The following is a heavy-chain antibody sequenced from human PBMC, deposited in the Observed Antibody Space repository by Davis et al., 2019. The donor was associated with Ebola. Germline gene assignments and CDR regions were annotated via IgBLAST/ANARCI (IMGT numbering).Heavy chain of an antibody. V-gene: IGHV4-39*01. CDR1: GGSISSSSYY. J-gene: IGHJ4*02. CDR2: IYYIGST. D-gene: IGHD3-10*01. CDR3: AGHPGLLWFGDLTFDY. Sequence: MPSETLSLTCTVSGGSISSSSYYWGWIRQPPGKGLEWIGCIYYIGSTYYNPSLKSRVTISVDTSKNQFSLKLSSVTAADTAVYYCAGHPGLLWFGDLTFDYWGQGTLVTVSS.